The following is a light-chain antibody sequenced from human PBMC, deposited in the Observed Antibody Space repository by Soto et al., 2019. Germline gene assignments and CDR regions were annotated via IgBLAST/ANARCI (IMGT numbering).Light chain of an antibody. CDR2: SNN. J-gene: IGLJ1*01. V-gene: IGLV1-44*01. CDR1: SSNIGSNT. CDR3: AAWDDSLNGRYV. Sequence: QAVVTQSPSASGTPGQRVTISCSGSSSNIGSNTVNWYQQLPGTAPKLLIYSNNQRPSGVPDRFSGSKSGTSASLAISGLQSEDEADYYCAAWDDSLNGRYVFGTGTKVTVL.